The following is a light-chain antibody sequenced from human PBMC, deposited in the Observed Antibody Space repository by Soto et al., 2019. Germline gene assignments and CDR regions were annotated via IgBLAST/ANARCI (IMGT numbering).Light chain of an antibody. J-gene: IGKJ1*01. V-gene: IGKV3-15*01. CDR1: QSGTSN. CDR3: QQSNNWPKT. CDR2: DAS. Sequence: EIVMTQSPDTLSVSPGETATLSCRARQSGTSNLAWYQQKPGQAPRLLISDASTRAAGLPARVSGSGSGTEFTLTRSSLQSEDFAVYFCQQSNNWPKTFGQGTKVE.